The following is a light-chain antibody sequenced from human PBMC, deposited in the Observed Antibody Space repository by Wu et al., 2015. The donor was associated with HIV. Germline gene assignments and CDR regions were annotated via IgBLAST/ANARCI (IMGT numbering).Light chain of an antibody. CDR1: QSINSY. CDR2: DTS. V-gene: IGKV3-11*01. J-gene: IGKJ4*01. CDR3: YQRSDWPT. Sequence: EIVLTQSPATLSLSPGERATLSCRASQSINSYLGWYQGKAGQPPRLLIYDTSNRATGIPARFSGRGSGTDFNLTISGLEPEDVAVYYCYQRSDWPTFGGGPRWRSN.